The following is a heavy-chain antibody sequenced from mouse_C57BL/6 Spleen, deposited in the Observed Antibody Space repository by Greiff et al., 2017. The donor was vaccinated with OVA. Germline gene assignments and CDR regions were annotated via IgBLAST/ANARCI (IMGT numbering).Heavy chain of an antibody. Sequence: VQLQESGAELVRPGASVTLSCKASGYTFTDYEMHWVKQTPVHGLEWIGAIDPETGGTAYNQKFKGKAILTADKSSSTAYMELRSLTSEDSAVYYCTRPAWFAYWGQGTLVTVSA. V-gene: IGHV1-15*01. J-gene: IGHJ3*01. CDR2: IDPETGGT. CDR3: TRPAWFAY. CDR1: GYTFTDYE.